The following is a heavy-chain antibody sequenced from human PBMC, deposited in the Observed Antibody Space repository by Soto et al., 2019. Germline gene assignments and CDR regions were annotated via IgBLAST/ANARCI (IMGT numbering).Heavy chain of an antibody. CDR1: GGSFSGYY. CDR2: INHSGST. V-gene: IGHV4-34*01. D-gene: IGHD2-8*01. J-gene: IGHJ3*02. Sequence: SETLSLTCAVYGGSFSGYYWSWIRQPPGKGLEWIGEINHSGSTNYNPSLKSRDTISVDTSKNQFSLKMSYVTAADTAVYYFARGGAIVLMVYAETLDAFDIWGQGTMVTVSS. CDR3: ARGGAIVLMVYAETLDAFDI.